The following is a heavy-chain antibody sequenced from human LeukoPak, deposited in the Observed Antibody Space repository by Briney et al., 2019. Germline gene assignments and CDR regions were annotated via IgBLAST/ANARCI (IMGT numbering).Heavy chain of an antibody. CDR2: ISGSGGST. D-gene: IGHD6-19*01. Sequence: GGSLRLSCAASGFTFSSYAMSWVRQAPGKGLEWVSAISGSGGSTYYADSVKGRFTISRDNSKDTLYLQMNSLRAEDTAVYYCAKALTVAGTLFDYWGQGTLVTVSS. CDR1: GFTFSSYA. CDR3: AKALTVAGTLFDY. V-gene: IGHV3-23*01. J-gene: IGHJ4*02.